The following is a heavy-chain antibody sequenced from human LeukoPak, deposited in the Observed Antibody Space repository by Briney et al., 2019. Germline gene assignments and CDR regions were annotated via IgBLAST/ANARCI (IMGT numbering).Heavy chain of an antibody. V-gene: IGHV3-74*01. J-gene: IGHJ4*02. D-gene: IGHD3-10*01. CDR3: AREPMVRGPIGDY. CDR2: INSDGSST. Sequence: GGSLRLSWAASGFTFSSYWMHWVRQAPGKGLVWVSRINSDGSSTSYADSVKGRFTISRDNAKNTLYLQMNSLRAEDTAVYYCAREPMVRGPIGDYWGQGTLVTVSS. CDR1: GFTFSSYW.